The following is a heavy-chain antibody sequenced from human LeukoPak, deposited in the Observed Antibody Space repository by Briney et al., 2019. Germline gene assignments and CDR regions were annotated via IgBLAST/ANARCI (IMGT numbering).Heavy chain of an antibody. CDR3: ARLLVYASGAEAFDY. V-gene: IGHV3-7*01. J-gene: IGHJ4*02. CDR2: IGQDGPEK. D-gene: IGHD3-10*01. CDR1: GFSFSSYN. Sequence: GGSLRLSCEASGFSFSSYNMDWVRQAPGKGLEWVANIGQDGPEKYYVDSVEGRFTISRDNAKNSLYLQMNRLRAEDTALYYCARLLVYASGAEAFDYWGQGTLVTVSS.